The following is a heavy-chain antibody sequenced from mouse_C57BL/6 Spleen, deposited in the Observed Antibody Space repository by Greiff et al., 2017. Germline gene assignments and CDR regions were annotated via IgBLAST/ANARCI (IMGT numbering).Heavy chain of an antibody. J-gene: IGHJ1*03. CDR3: ARGDPPWYFDV. Sequence: VKLMESGAELVRPGTSVKVSCKASGYAFTNYLIEWVKQRPGQGLEWIGVINPGSGGTNYNEKFKGKATLTADKSSSTAYMQLSSLTSEDSAVYFCARGDPPWYFDVWGTGTTVTVSS. V-gene: IGHV1-54*01. CDR1: GYAFTNYL. CDR2: INPGSGGT.